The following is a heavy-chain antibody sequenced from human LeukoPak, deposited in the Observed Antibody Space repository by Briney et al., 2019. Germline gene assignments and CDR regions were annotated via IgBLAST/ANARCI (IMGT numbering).Heavy chain of an antibody. V-gene: IGHV1-18*01. J-gene: IGHJ4*02. Sequence: GASVKVSCKASGYTFTSYGIRWVRQAAGQGLEWMGWISAYNGKTNYAQKLQSRVTMTPDTSTSTAYLELRTLRSDDTAVYYCAREVDVHAIVPSDYWGQGTLVTVSS. CDR3: AREVDVHAIVPSDY. CDR2: ISAYNGKT. D-gene: IGHD2-8*01. CDR1: GYTFTSYG.